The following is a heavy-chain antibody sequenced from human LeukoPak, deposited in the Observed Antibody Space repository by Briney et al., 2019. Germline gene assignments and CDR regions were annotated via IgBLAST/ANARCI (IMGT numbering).Heavy chain of an antibody. CDR1: GGTFSSYS. V-gene: IGHV1-69*05. D-gene: IGHD3-22*01. CDR3: ASFLGADRHAFDI. CDR2: SIPIFGTA. J-gene: IGHJ3*02. Sequence: SVKVSCKASGGTFSSYSISWVRQAPGQGPEWMGGSIPIFGTANYAQKFQGRVTITTDESTSTAYMELSSLRSEDTAVYYCASFLGADRHAFDIWGQGTMVTVSS.